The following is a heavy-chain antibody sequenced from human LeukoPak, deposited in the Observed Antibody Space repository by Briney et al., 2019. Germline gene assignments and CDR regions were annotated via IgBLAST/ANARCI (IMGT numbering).Heavy chain of an antibody. CDR3: ARDWGHSEIEGGFLFDY. Sequence: GASVKVSCKASGYTFTGYYMHWVRQAPGQGLEWMGWINPNSGGTNYAQKFQGRVTMTRDTSISTAYMELSRLRSDDTAVYYCARDWGHSEIEGGFLFDYWGQGTLVTVPS. CDR2: INPNSGGT. J-gene: IGHJ4*02. D-gene: IGHD2-15*01. V-gene: IGHV1-2*02. CDR1: GYTFTGYY.